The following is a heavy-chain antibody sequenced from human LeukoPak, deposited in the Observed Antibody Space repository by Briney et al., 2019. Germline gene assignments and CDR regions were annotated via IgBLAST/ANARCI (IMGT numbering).Heavy chain of an antibody. V-gene: IGHV3-66*01. CDR2: VYSGGSQ. D-gene: IGHD5-24*01. Sequence: GGSLRLSCAASGFTVGSNYMNWVRQAPGKGLEGVSVVYSGGSQYYPDSVKGRFTISRDYSKNTLYLQMNNLRAEDTAVYYCASPSAEMTAINGGYFDVWGRGTLVTVSS. CDR3: ASPSAEMTAINGGYFDV. CDR1: GFTVGSNY. J-gene: IGHJ2*01.